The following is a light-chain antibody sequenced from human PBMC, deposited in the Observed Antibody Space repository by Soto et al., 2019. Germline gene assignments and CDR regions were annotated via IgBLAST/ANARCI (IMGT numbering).Light chain of an antibody. V-gene: IGLV1-40*01. CDR2: ENN. J-gene: IGLJ1*01. CDR3: QSYDSSLSGYV. Sequence: QPVLTQPPSVSEAPGQRVTISCTGSSSNIGAGYEAHWYQQVPGTAPKLLIYENNNRPSGVPDRFSGSKSGTSASLAITGLQAEDEAEYYCQSYDSSLSGYVFGPGTKVTVL. CDR1: SSNIGAGYE.